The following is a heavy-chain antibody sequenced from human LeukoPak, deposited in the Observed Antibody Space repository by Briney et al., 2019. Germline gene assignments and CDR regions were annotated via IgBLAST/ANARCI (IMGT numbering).Heavy chain of an antibody. J-gene: IGHJ6*02. D-gene: IGHD2-2*01. V-gene: IGHV3-53*01. Sequence: GGSLRLSCAASGFTVSSNYMSWVRQAPGKGLEWVSVIYSGGSTYYADSVKGRFTISRDNSKNTLYLQMNSLRAEDTAVYYCARVGFVPSSNYGMDVWGQGTTVTVSS. CDR1: GFTVSSNY. CDR3: ARVGFVPSSNYGMDV. CDR2: IYSGGST.